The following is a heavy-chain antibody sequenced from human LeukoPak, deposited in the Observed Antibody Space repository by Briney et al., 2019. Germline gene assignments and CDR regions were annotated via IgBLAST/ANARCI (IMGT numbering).Heavy chain of an antibody. CDR3: ARGGGFSGYGFDY. Sequence: MTSETLSLTCTVSGGSISSYYWSWIRQPPGKGLEWIGYIYYSGSTNYNPSLKSRVTISVDTSKNQFSLKLSSVTAADTAVYYCARGGGFSGYGFDYWGQGTLVTVSS. D-gene: IGHD5-12*01. J-gene: IGHJ4*02. V-gene: IGHV4-59*01. CDR1: GGSISSYY. CDR2: IYYSGST.